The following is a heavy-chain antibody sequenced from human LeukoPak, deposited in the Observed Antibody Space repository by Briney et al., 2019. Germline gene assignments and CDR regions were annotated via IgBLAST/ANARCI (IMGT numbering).Heavy chain of an antibody. V-gene: IGHV3-48*04. J-gene: IGHJ4*02. CDR3: ARDDTMATTAFDY. Sequence: PGGSLRLSCAASGFTFSSYSMNWVRQAPGKGLEWVSYISSSSSTIYYADSVKGRFTISRDNAKNSLYLQMNSLRAEDTAVYYCARDDTMATTAFDYWGQETLVTVSS. D-gene: IGHD5-24*01. CDR1: GFTFSSYS. CDR2: ISSSSSTI.